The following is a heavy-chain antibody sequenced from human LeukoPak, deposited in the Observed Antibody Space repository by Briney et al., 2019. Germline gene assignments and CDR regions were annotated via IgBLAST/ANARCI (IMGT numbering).Heavy chain of an antibody. V-gene: IGHV4-59*08. Sequence: SETLSLTCTVSGASINSYYWSWIRQPPGKGLEWIGYIYYSGSTNNNPSLKSRVTISVDTSKSQFSLKLSSVTAADTAVYYCARALCTSCYTEEYYFDYWGQGTLVTVSS. CDR3: ARALCTSCYTEEYYFDY. J-gene: IGHJ4*02. D-gene: IGHD2-2*02. CDR1: GASINSYY. CDR2: IYYSGST.